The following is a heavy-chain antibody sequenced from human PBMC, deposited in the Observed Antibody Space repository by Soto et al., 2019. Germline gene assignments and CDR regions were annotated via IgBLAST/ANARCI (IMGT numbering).Heavy chain of an antibody. V-gene: IGHV3-53*01. J-gene: IGHJ6*02. Sequence: GGSLRLSCAASGFTVSSNYMSWVRQAPGKGLEWVSVIYSGGSTYYADSVKGRFTISRDNSKNTLYLQMNSLRAEDTAVYYCARGGRLNYDFWSGVEYCMDVWGQGTTVTVSS. D-gene: IGHD3-3*01. CDR3: ARGGRLNYDFWSGVEYCMDV. CDR2: IYSGGST. CDR1: GFTVSSNY.